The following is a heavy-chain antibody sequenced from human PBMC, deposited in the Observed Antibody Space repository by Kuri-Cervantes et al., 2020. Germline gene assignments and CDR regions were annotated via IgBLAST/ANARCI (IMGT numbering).Heavy chain of an antibody. CDR2: IKQDGSEK. Sequence: GESLKISCAASGFTFSDYYMSWIRQAPGKGLEWVANIKQDGSEKYYVDSVKGRFTISRDNAKNSLYLQMNSLRAEDTAVYYCARGGWISLDYWGQGTLVTVSS. CDR1: GFTFSDYY. D-gene: IGHD5-12*01. J-gene: IGHJ4*02. V-gene: IGHV3-7*01. CDR3: ARGGWISLDY.